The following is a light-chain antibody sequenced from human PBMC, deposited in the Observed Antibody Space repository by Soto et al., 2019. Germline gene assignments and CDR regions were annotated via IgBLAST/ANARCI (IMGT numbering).Light chain of an antibody. CDR2: GAS. CDR1: QSVSSN. J-gene: IGKJ3*01. Sequence: EIVMTQSPATLSVSPGERATLSCRASQSVSSNLAWYQQKPGPAPRLLIYGASTRATGIPARFSGSGSGTEFTLTISSLQSEDFAVYYCQQDNNLPRTFGHGTKVDIK. V-gene: IGKV3-15*01. CDR3: QQDNNLPRT.